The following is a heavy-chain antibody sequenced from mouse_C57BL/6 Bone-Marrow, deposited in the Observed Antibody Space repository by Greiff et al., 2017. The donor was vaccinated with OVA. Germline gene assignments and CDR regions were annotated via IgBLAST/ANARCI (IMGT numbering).Heavy chain of an antibody. CDR3: TTYYRNV. CDR1: GFNIKDDY. CDR2: IDPENGDT. Sequence: VQLKESGAELVRPGASVKLSCTASGFNIKDDYMHWVKQRPEQGLEWIGWIDPENGDTEYASKFQGKATITADTSSNTAYLQLSSLTSEDTAVYYCTTYYRNVWGTGTTVTVSS. J-gene: IGHJ1*03. D-gene: IGHD2-14*01. V-gene: IGHV14-4*01.